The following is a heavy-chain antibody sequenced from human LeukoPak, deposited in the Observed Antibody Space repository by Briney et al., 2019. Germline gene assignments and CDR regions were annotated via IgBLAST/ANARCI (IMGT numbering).Heavy chain of an antibody. V-gene: IGHV3-23*01. CDR1: GFTFSSYA. CDR3: AKDMGNRTPRSFDY. J-gene: IGHJ4*02. D-gene: IGHD1-14*01. Sequence: PGGSLRLSCAASGFTFSSYAMSWVRQAPGKGLEWVSVISGSGGSTYYADSVKGRFTISRDNSKNTLYLQMNSPRAEDTDTAVYYCAKDMGNRTPRSFDYWGQGTLVTVSS. CDR2: ISGSGGST.